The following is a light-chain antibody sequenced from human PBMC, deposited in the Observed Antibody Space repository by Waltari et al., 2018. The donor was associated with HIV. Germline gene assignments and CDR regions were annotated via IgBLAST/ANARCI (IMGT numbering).Light chain of an antibody. V-gene: IGLV2-14*01. Sequence: QSALTQPASVSGSPGQSITITCAGTSDAVGGYDHVAWYQQIMGSPPKLIIFAVRHRPSGVSARCSGSKSGNTASLTITGLRPDDEAVYFCSSYARDISIIFGGGTRLTV. CDR3: SSYARDISII. CDR2: AVR. CDR1: SDAVGGYDH. J-gene: IGLJ2*01.